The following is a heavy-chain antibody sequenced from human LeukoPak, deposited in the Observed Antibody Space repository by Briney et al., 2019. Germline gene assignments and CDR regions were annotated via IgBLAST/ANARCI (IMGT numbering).Heavy chain of an antibody. J-gene: IGHJ4*02. Sequence: PAGSLRRSCAASGFTFSSYAMSWVRQTAGKGLEWFSSVSSSGGSTYYADSVKGRFTISTDYSKNTLYLQRNSLKAEATAEYSCAKDLYTYGTTPLDYWGQGTLVTVSS. D-gene: IGHD5-18*01. V-gene: IGHV3-23*01. CDR1: GFTFSSYA. CDR2: VSSSGGST. CDR3: AKDLYTYGTTPLDY.